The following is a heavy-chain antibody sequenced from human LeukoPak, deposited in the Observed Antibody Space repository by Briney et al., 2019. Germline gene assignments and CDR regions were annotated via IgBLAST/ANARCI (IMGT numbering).Heavy chain of an antibody. CDR1: GRSFSGYY. V-gene: IGHV4-34*01. Sequence: SETLSLTCAVYGRSFSGYYWSWLRQPPGKGLEWIGEINPSGSTNYNPSLKSRVTISVDTSQNQLSLKLSSVTSADTAVYYCARDPGMQYSSSWYGFDYWVQGTLVTVSS. D-gene: IGHD6-13*01. CDR2: INPSGST. CDR3: ARDPGMQYSSSWYGFDY. J-gene: IGHJ4*02.